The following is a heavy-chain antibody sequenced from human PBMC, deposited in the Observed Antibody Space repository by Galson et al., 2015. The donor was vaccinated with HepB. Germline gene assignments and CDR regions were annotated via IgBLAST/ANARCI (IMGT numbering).Heavy chain of an antibody. CDR3: ARAYDFWSGPLAPYYMDV. CDR1: GFTFSSYA. Sequence: SLRLSCAASGFTFSSYAMHWVRQAPGKGLEWVAVISYDGSNKYYADSVKGRFTISRDNSKNTLYLQMNSLRAEDTAVYYCARAYDFWSGPLAPYYMDVWGKGTTVTVSS. D-gene: IGHD3-3*01. V-gene: IGHV3-30-3*01. CDR2: ISYDGSNK. J-gene: IGHJ6*03.